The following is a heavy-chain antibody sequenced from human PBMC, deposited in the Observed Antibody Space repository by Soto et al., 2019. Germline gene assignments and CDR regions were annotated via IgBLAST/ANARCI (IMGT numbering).Heavy chain of an antibody. V-gene: IGHV3-7*01. CDR1: GFTFSSYW. CDR3: ARYSSGWYYYYYYMDV. D-gene: IGHD6-19*01. Sequence: SGGSLRLSCAASGFTFSSYWMSWVRQAPGEGLEWVTNIKQDGSEKYYVDSVKGRFTISRDNAKNSLYLQMNSLRAEDTAVYYCARYSSGWYYYYYYMDVWGKGTTVTVSS. CDR2: IKQDGSEK. J-gene: IGHJ6*03.